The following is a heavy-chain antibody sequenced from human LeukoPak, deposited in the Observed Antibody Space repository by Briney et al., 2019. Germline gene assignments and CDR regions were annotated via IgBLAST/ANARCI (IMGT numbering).Heavy chain of an antibody. Sequence: GGSLRLSCAVSGFTFSNAWMSWVRQAPGKGLEWVGRIKSKTDGGTTDYAAPVKGRFTISRDDSKNTLYLQMNSLKTEDTAVYYCTTNAYSSGRDAFDIWGQGTMVTVSS. J-gene: IGHJ3*02. V-gene: IGHV3-15*01. D-gene: IGHD6-19*01. CDR2: IKSKTDGGTT. CDR1: GFTFSNAW. CDR3: TTNAYSSGRDAFDI.